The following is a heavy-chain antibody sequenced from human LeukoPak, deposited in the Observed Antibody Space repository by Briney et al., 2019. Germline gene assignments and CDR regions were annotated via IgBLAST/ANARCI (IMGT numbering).Heavy chain of an antibody. J-gene: IGHJ4*02. D-gene: IGHD3-3*01. CDR3: ARFTIFGVVPFDY. V-gene: IGHV1-8*03. CDR2: MNPNSGNT. CDR1: GYTFTSYD. Sequence: ASVKVSCKASGYTFTSYDINWVRQATGQGLEWMGWMNPNSGNTGYAQKFQGRVTITRNTSISTAYMELTRLRSDDTAVYYCARFTIFGVVPFDYWGQGTLVTVSS.